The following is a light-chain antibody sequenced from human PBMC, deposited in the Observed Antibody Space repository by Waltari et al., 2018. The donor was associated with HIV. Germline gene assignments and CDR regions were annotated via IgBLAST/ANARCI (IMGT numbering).Light chain of an antibody. CDR3: QQYNNWSPT. CDR1: QSVSSN. V-gene: IGKV3-15*01. CDR2: GAS. Sequence: EIVMTQSPATLSVSPGESATLSCRASQSVSSNFAWYQQKPGQAPRLLIYGASTRATGIPARFSGSGSGTEFTLTISSLQSEDFAVYYCQQYNNWSPTFGQGTKVEIK. J-gene: IGKJ1*01.